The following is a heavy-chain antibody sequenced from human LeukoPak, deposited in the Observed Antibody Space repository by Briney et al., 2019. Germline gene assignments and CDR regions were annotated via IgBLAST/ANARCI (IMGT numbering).Heavy chain of an antibody. CDR3: ARENWNVAKYVLDI. D-gene: IGHD1-1*01. CDR2: IRYDGTET. V-gene: IGHV3-33*01. J-gene: IGHJ3*02. Sequence: GRSLRLSCAASGFTFSVYGIHWVRQAPGRGLDWLTAIRYDGTETAYADSVKGQFTISRDNSRNTLYLQMNSLRVEDTAIYYCARENWNVAKYVLDIWGQGNLVSVAS. CDR1: GFTFSVYG.